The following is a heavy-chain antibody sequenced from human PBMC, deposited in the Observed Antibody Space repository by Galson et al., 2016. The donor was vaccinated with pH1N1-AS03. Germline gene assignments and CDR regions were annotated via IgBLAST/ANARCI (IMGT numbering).Heavy chain of an antibody. D-gene: IGHD3-22*01. V-gene: IGHV1-46*01. CDR2: ISPGSGST. Sequence: SVKVSCKASGYTFTSYYMQWVRQAPGQGLEWMGIISPGSGSTNYAQKFQGRVTMTRDTSTSTVYMELRSLRSEDTAVYYCARMFYCDSSGYSHFEHWGQGTLVTVSS. CDR1: GYTFTSYY. J-gene: IGHJ4*02. CDR3: ARMFYCDSSGYSHFEH.